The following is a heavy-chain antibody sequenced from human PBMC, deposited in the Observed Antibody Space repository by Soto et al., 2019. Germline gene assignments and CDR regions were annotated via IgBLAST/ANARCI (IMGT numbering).Heavy chain of an antibody. Sequence: SETLSLTCTVSGGSISSGGYYWSWIRQHPGKGLEWIGYIYYSGSTYYNPSLKSRVTISVDTSKDQFSLKLSSVTAAVTAVYYCASSVYGDWTKNWFDPWGQGTLVTVSS. CDR3: ASSVYGDWTKNWFDP. J-gene: IGHJ5*02. CDR2: IYYSGST. CDR1: GGSISSGGYY. D-gene: IGHD4-17*01. V-gene: IGHV4-31*03.